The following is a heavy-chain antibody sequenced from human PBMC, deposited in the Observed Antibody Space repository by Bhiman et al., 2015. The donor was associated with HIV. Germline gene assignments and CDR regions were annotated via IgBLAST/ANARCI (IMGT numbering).Heavy chain of an antibody. CDR2: ISWNSGSI. CDR1: GFTFSFYN. D-gene: IGHD4-17*01. V-gene: IGHV3-9*01. CDR3: AKGVSSFTVTTLDY. Sequence: EVQLVESGGGLVRPGGSLRLSCAASGFTFSFYNMHWVRQAPGKGLEWVSGISWNSGSIGYADSVKGRFTISRDNAKNSLYLQMNSLRAEDTAVYYCAKGVSSFTVTTLDYWGQGTLVTVSS. J-gene: IGHJ4*02.